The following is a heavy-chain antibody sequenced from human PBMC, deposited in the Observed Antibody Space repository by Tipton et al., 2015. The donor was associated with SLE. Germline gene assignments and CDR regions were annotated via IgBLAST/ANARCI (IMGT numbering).Heavy chain of an antibody. J-gene: IGHJ5*02. D-gene: IGHD3-16*01. CDR3: ARHGGVSGNWFDP. Sequence: LRLSCTVSGVSIATYYWTWIRQPPGKGLEWIGYLYYSGNTDYNPSLKSRVTISLDTSKNQFSLKLSSVTAADTAVYYCARHGGVSGNWFDPWGQGILVTVSS. V-gene: IGHV4-59*08. CDR2: LYYSGNT. CDR1: GVSIATYY.